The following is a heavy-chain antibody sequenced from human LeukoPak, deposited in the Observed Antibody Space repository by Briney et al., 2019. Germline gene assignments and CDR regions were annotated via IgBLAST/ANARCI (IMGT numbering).Heavy chain of an antibody. D-gene: IGHD6-19*01. Sequence: GESLKISCKGSGYSFTNYWIGWVRQMPGKGLEWMGIIYPGDSDTRYSPSFQGQVTISADKSISTAYLQWSSLKASDTAMYYCARPGLYSSGWFSPSFDYWGQGTLVTVSS. J-gene: IGHJ4*02. V-gene: IGHV5-51*01. CDR2: IYPGDSDT. CDR1: GYSFTNYW. CDR3: ARPGLYSSGWFSPSFDY.